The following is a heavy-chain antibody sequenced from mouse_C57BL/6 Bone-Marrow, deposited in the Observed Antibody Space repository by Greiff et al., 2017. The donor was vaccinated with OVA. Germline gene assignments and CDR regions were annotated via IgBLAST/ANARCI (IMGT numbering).Heavy chain of an antibody. CDR1: GYAFTNYL. D-gene: IGHD2-5*01. V-gene: IGHV1-54*01. J-gene: IGHJ3*01. Sequence: QVQLQQSGAELVRPGTSVKVSCKASGYAFTNYLIEWVQQRPGQGLEWIGVINPGSGGTNYNEKFKGKATLTADKSSSTAYMQLSSLTSEDSAVYFCARKDSNYAYWGQGTLVTVSA. CDR2: INPGSGGT. CDR3: ARKDSNYAY.